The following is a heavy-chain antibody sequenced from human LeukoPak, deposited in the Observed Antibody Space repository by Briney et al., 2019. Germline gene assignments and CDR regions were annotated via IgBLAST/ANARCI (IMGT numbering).Heavy chain of an antibody. V-gene: IGHV3-21*01. Sequence: GGSLRLSCAASGFTFSSYSMNWVRQAPGKGLEWVSSISSSSSYIYYADSVKGRFTISRDNAKNSLYLQMYSLRAEDTAVYYCARVWPTYGSGSYYFDYWGQGTLVTVSS. CDR1: GFTFSSYS. J-gene: IGHJ4*02. CDR2: ISSSSSYI. D-gene: IGHD3-10*01. CDR3: ARVWPTYGSGSYYFDY.